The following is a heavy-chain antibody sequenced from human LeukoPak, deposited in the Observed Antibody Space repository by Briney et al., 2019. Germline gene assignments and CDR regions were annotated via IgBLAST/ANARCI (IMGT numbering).Heavy chain of an antibody. Sequence: ASVKVSCKASGYTFTSYYMHWVRQAPGQGLEWMGIINPSGGSTSYAQKFQGRVTMTRDMSTSTVYMELSSLRSEDTAVYYCARFHPQAWAFDIWGQGTMVTVSS. CDR2: INPSGGST. CDR1: GYTFTSYY. CDR3: ARFHPQAWAFDI. J-gene: IGHJ3*02. V-gene: IGHV1-46*01.